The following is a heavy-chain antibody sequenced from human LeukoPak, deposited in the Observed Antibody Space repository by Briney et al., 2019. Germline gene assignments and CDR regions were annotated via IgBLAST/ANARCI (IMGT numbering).Heavy chain of an antibody. CDR3: ARGPPYHYYDSSGYFPADY. Sequence: SVKVSCKASGGTFSSYAISWVRQAPGQGLEWMGGIIPIFGTANYAQKFQGRVTITADESTSTAYMELSSLRSEDTAVYYCARGPPYHYYDSSGYFPADYWGQGTLVTISS. CDR1: GGTFSSYA. V-gene: IGHV1-69*13. D-gene: IGHD3-22*01. CDR2: IIPIFGTA. J-gene: IGHJ4*02.